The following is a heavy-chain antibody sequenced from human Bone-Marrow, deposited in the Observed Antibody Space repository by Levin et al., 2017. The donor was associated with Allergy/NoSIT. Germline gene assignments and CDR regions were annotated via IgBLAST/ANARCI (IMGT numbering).Heavy chain of an antibody. CDR3: SRDSNSSGFYYDFDY. D-gene: IGHD3-22*01. J-gene: IGHJ4*01. Sequence: GGSLRLSCEASGFTFGHYNMNWVRQAPGKGLEWVAYISYHGSTTFYLDSVKGRFTISRDNALNSVYLQMDSLRREDTAVYYCSRDSNSSGFYYDFDYWGRGIQVTVSA. V-gene: IGHV3-48*01. CDR2: ISYHGSTT. CDR1: GFTFGHYN.